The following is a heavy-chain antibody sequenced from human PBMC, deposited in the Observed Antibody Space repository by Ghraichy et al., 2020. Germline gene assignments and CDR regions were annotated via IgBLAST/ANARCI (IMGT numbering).Heavy chain of an antibody. CDR1: GFTFSSYS. D-gene: IGHD3-10*01. V-gene: IGHV3-21*01. CDR3: ARGRGLWFGESHYYGMDV. CDR2: ISSSSSYI. J-gene: IGHJ6*02. Sequence: GGSLRLSCAASGFTFSSYSMNWVRQAPGKGLEWVSSISSSSSYIYYADSVKGRFTISRDNAKNSLYLQMNSLRAEDTAVYYCARGRGLWFGESHYYGMDVWGQGTTVTVSS.